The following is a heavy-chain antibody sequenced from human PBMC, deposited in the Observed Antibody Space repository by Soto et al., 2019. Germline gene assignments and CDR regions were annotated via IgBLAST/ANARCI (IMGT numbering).Heavy chain of an antibody. J-gene: IGHJ4*02. CDR2: ISGSGGST. V-gene: IGHV3-23*01. D-gene: IGHD5-18*01. CDR1: GFTFSSYA. Sequence: GGSLRLSCAASGFTFSSYAMSWVRQAPGKGLEWVSAISGSGGSTYYADSVKGRFTISRDNSKSTLYLQMNSLRAEDTAVYYCAKSFPSYQRGYSYGYDYWGQGTLVTVSS. CDR3: AKSFPSYQRGYSYGYDY.